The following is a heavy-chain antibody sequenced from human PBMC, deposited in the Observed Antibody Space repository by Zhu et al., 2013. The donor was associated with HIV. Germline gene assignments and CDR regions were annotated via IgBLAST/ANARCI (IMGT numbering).Heavy chain of an antibody. Sequence: QERLVQSGAELAKPGSSVRVSCQASGDSFSSDPIAWVRQSPAGGLAWIGAHIPVFDMSRYSQRFQGRVSSRTAYMELSHVQSEDTAVYYCAKVAGAYIVGKFYFQSWGQGTLVSVSS. CDR3: AKVAGAYIVGKFYFQS. CDR2: HIPVFDMS. J-gene: IGHJ4*02. CDR1: GDSFSSDP. D-gene: IGHD1-26*01. V-gene: IGHV1-69*17.